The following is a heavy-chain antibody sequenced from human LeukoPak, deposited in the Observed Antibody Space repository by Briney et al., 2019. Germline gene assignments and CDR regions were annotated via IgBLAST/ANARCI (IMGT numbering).Heavy chain of an antibody. CDR2: ITSNGNSP. Sequence: PGGSLRLSCAASGFTFSSYAMHWVRQAPGQGLEYVSAITSNGNSPYYANSVRGRFTISRDNSKNTLYLQMGSLRVEDMAVYYCAREYCSGGDCQDYFDYWGQGTLVTVSS. J-gene: IGHJ4*02. V-gene: IGHV3-64*01. D-gene: IGHD2-15*01. CDR3: AREYCSGGDCQDYFDY. CDR1: GFTFSSYA.